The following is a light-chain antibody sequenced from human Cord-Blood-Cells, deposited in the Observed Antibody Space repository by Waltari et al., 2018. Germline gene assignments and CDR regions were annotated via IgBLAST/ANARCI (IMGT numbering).Light chain of an antibody. V-gene: IGLV2-14*01. J-gene: IGLJ1*01. CDR2: DFS. CDR1: SSDVGGHNY. Sequence: QSALTQPAPVSGSPGQSITISCTGTSSDVGGHNYGSWYQQHPGKAPKLRIYDFSNRPSGVSNRFSGSKSGNTASLTISGLQAEDEADYYCSSYTSSSTYVFGTGTKVTVL. CDR3: SSYTSSSTYV.